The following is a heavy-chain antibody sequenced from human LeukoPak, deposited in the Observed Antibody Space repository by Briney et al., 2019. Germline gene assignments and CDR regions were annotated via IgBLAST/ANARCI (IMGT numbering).Heavy chain of an antibody. CDR1: GYSFTNYW. V-gene: IGHV5-10-1*01. Sequence: GESLKISCKGSGYSFTNYWISWVRQMPGKGLEWMGRIDPSDSYINYSPSFQGHVTISADKSISTAYLQWSSLKASDTAIYYCARQPGAGWFDPWGQGTLVTVSS. J-gene: IGHJ5*02. CDR2: IDPSDSYI. D-gene: IGHD3-10*01. CDR3: ARQPGAGWFDP.